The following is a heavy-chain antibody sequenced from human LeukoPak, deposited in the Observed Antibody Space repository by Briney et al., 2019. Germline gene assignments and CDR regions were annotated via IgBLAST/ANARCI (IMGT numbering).Heavy chain of an antibody. CDR2: IYTSGST. V-gene: IGHV4-4*07. D-gene: IGHD2-2*01. Sequence: PSETLSLTCTVSGGSISSYYWSWIRQPAGKGLEWIGRIYTSGSTNYNPSLKSRVTMSVDTSKNQFSLKLRSVTAADTAVYYCASGAMGGYCSSTSCYGNWGQGTLVTVSS. CDR1: GGSISSYY. J-gene: IGHJ4*02. CDR3: ASGAMGGYCSSTSCYGN.